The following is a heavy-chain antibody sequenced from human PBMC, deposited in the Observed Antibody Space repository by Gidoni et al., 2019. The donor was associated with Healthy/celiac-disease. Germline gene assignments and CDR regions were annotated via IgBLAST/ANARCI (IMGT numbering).Heavy chain of an antibody. D-gene: IGHD4-4*01. J-gene: IGHJ4*02. Sequence: EVQLLESGGGLVPPGGSLRLSCAASGFTFSSYAMRWGRQAPGKGLARVSAISGSGGNTYYADSVKGRFTISRDNTKNTLYLQMNSLRAEDKAVYYCAKSDFSNHPFDYWGQGTLVTVSS. CDR1: GFTFSSYA. CDR3: AKSDFSNHPFDY. CDR2: ISGSGGNT. V-gene: IGHV3-23*01.